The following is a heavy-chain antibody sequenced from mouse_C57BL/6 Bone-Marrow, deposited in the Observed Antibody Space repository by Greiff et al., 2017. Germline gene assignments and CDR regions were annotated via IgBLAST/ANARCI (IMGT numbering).Heavy chain of an antibody. V-gene: IGHV1-58*01. CDR2: IYIGNGYT. CDR3: ASPFYYYGSSGGFAY. J-gene: IGHJ3*01. CDR1: GYTFTSYG. D-gene: IGHD1-1*01. Sequence: EVMLVESGAELVRPGSSVKMSCKTSGYTFTSYGINWVKQRPGQGLEWIGYIYIGNGYTEYNEKFKGKATLTSDTSSSTAYMQLSSLTSEDSAIYFCASPFYYYGSSGGFAYWGQGTLVTVSA.